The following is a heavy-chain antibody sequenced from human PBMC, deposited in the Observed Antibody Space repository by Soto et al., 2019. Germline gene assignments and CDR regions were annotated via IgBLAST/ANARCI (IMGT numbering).Heavy chain of an antibody. CDR1: GFAFTNYG. V-gene: IGHV3-30*03. Sequence: QVQVVESGGGVVQPGRSLRLSCAASGFAFTNYGIHWVRQAPGKGLEWVAFVSNDGSRKYYADSVKGRFTISRDNSENTIYLQMTSLRREDTAVFYCARDVAMPCGLGLGYWGQGALVTVSS. J-gene: IGHJ4*02. CDR3: ARDVAMPCGLGLGY. CDR2: VSNDGSRK. D-gene: IGHD2-2*01.